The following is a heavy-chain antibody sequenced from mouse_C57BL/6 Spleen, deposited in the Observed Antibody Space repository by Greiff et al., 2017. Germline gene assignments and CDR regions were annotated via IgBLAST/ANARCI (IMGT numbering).Heavy chain of an antibody. V-gene: IGHV1-39*01. CDR3: ARRYGSSYLYAMDY. CDR1: GYSFTDYN. CDR2: INPNYGTT. Sequence: EVKLMESGPELVKPGASVKISCKASGYSFTDYNMNWVKQSNGKSLEWIGVINPNYGTTSYNQKFKGKATLTVDQSSSTAYMQLNSLTSEDSAVYYCARRYGSSYLYAMDYWGQGTSVTVSS. J-gene: IGHJ4*01. D-gene: IGHD1-1*01.